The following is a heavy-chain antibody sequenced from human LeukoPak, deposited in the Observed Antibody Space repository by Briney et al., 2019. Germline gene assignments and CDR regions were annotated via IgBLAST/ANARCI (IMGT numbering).Heavy chain of an antibody. CDR2: IYYSVRT. V-gene: IGHV4-30-4*08. CDR1: GGSISSGNYY. D-gene: IGHD2-21*01. CDR3: ARHVMAMRTWFDP. Sequence: SQTLSLTCTVSGGSISSGNYYWSWLRQHPGKGLEWIGYIYYSVRTSYNPSLQSRVTISVDTSKNQFSLKVTSVTAADTAVYYCARHVMAMRTWFDPWGQGTLVTVSS. J-gene: IGHJ5*02.